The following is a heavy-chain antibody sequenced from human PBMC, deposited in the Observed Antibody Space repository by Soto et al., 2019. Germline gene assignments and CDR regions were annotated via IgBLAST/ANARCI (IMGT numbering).Heavy chain of an antibody. J-gene: IGHJ6*02. CDR1: GYSFTSYW. Sequence: PGESLKISCKGSGYSFTSYWISWVRQMPGKGLEWMGRIDPSDSYTNYSPSFQGHVTISADKSISTAYLQWSSLKASDTATYYCARQGIAARPSYYYYGMDVWGQGTTVTVSS. V-gene: IGHV5-10-1*01. CDR3: ARQGIAARPSYYYYGMDV. CDR2: IDPSDSYT. D-gene: IGHD6-6*01.